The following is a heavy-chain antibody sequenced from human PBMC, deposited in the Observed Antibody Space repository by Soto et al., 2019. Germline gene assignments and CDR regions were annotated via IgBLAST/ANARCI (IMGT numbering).Heavy chain of an antibody. CDR2: ISPKSGGT. CDR3: GRGRSGELVVFY. V-gene: IGHV1-2*02. CDR1: GYTFTGYY. D-gene: IGHD1-7*01. Sequence: RASVKVSCKASGYTFTGYYIHWVRQAPGQGLEWVGEISPKSGGTRYAQKFQGRVTMTKDTFINTVYMELSNLSPDDTAVYYCGRGRSGELVVFYWGQGTLVTVSS. J-gene: IGHJ4*02.